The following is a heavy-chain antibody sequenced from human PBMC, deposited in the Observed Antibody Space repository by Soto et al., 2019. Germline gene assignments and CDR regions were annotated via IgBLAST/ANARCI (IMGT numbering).Heavy chain of an antibody. V-gene: IGHV3-30*03. D-gene: IGHD2-21*02. CDR3: ARDLTLYCRRDCTFAF. Sequence: QVQLVESGGGVVQSGGSLRLSCGGSGFIFSRYGMHWVRQAPGKGLEWVTGISYDGGERFYADSVQGRFTISRDNSKNRLDLQMSSLRPEDTAVYYCARDLTLYCRRDCTFAFWGAGALVTFSS. J-gene: IGHJ4*02. CDR1: GFIFSRYG. CDR2: ISYDGGER.